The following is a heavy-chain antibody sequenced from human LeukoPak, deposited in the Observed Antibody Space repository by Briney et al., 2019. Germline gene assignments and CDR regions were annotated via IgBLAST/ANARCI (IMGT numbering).Heavy chain of an antibody. D-gene: IGHD6-13*01. Sequence: GGTLRLSCAASGFTFSSYGMSWVRQAPGKGLEWVSAISGSGGSTYYADSVKGRFTISRDNSKNTLYLQMNGLRAEDTAVYYRAKEGISSSWYFDYWGQGTLVTVSS. CDR1: GFTFSSYG. CDR2: ISGSGGST. V-gene: IGHV3-23*01. CDR3: AKEGISSSWYFDY. J-gene: IGHJ4*02.